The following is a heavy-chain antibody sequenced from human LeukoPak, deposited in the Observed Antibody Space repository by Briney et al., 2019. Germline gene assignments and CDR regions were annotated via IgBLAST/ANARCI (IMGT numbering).Heavy chain of an antibody. CDR3: ARDRGFWFDP. D-gene: IGHD3-22*01. Sequence: GGSLKISCEASGFSFSNYWMNWVRQPPGKGLVWVSPIHVDGSTTSYEHSWKGRFTISRDNAKNTVYLQRNSLRAEDTAGYYCARDRGFWFDPWGQGTLVTVSS. V-gene: IGHV3-74*01. J-gene: IGHJ5*02. CDR1: GFSFSNYW. CDR2: IHVDGSTT.